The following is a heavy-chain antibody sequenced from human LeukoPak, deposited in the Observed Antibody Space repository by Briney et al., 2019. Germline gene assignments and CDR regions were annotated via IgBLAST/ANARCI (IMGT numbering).Heavy chain of an antibody. J-gene: IGHJ4*02. CDR1: GCSFSTYT. CDR3: ARDRRYRSSWDHDY. CDR2: ISSSSSTI. V-gene: IGHV3-48*02. Sequence: PGGSLSLSCAASGCSFSTYTINWVRQAPGKGLDWVSYISSSSSTIYYADSVKGRFTISRDNANNSLYMQMNSLGDEDTAVYYCARDRRYRSSWDHDYWGQGSLVTVSS. D-gene: IGHD6-13*01.